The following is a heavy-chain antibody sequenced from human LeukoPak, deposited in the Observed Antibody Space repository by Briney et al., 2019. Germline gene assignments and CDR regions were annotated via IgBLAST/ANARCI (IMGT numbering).Heavy chain of an antibody. CDR2: ISDSDGST. CDR3: VRCSGASFYSPLEY. D-gene: IGHD2-15*01. V-gene: IGHV3-23*01. Sequence: QSGGSLRLSCAASAFTLSTYAMSWVRQAPGKGLEWVSVISDSDGSTYFADSVKGRFTISRDSSGNTLYLQMNSLRAEDTAKYYCVRCSGASFYSPLEYWGQGTLVTVSS. CDR1: AFTLSTYA. J-gene: IGHJ4*02.